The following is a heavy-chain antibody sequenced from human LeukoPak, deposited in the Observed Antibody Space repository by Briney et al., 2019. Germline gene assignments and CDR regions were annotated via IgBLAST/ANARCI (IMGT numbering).Heavy chain of an antibody. CDR2: MNPNSGNT. Sequence: ASVKVSCKASGYTFTSYDINWVRQATGQGIEWMGWMNPNSGNTGYAQKFQGRVTMTRNTSISTAYMELSSLRSEDTAVYYCARKRSTSLGSYYYYYGMDVWGQGTTVTVSS. V-gene: IGHV1-8*01. CDR1: GYTFTSYD. CDR3: ARKRSTSLGSYYYYYGMDV. D-gene: IGHD5/OR15-5a*01. J-gene: IGHJ6*02.